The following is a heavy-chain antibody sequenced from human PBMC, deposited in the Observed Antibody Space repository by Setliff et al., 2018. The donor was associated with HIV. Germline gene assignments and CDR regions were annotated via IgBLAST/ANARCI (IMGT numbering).Heavy chain of an antibody. D-gene: IGHD6-6*01. CDR1: GYTFTDFG. J-gene: IGHJ4*02. V-gene: IGHV1-18*01. Sequence: ASVKVSCKASGYTFTDFGINWVRQAPGQGLEWMGWISAYNGHTTHAQKFQGRLTMTEDTSTDTAYMELSSLRSDDTAVYYCARDIAAWGYFDYWGQGTLVTVSS. CDR3: ARDIAAWGYFDY. CDR2: ISAYNGHT.